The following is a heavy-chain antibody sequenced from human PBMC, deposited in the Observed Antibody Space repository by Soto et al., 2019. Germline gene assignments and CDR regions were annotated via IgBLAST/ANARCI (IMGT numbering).Heavy chain of an antibody. V-gene: IGHV1-18*01. D-gene: IGHD2-15*01. J-gene: IGHJ2*01. CDR3: VRCYCSVGSCYACWHFDL. CDR1: GYTFSDYA. CDR2: ISASTRNT. Sequence: QVQLVQSGGEVKKPGASVKVSCQASGYTFSDYAISWVRQAPGQGLEWMGWISASTRNTDQAQNFQGRVILTLDTSTNTAYMELRSLRSDDTAVYYCVRCYCSVGSCYACWHFDLWGRGTLVTSPQ.